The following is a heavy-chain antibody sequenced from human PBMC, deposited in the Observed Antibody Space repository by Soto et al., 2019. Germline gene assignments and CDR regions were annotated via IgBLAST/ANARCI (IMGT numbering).Heavy chain of an antibody. D-gene: IGHD2-15*01. CDR3: ARVSGYCSGGSCYFGY. V-gene: IGHV1-69*12. CDR2: IIPIFGTA. Sequence: QVQLVQSEAEVKKPGSSVKVSCKASGGTFSSYAISWVRQAPGQGLEWMGGIIPIFGTANYAQKFQGRVTITADESTSTADMELSSLRSEDTAVYYCARVSGYCSGGSCYFGYWGQGTLVTVSS. J-gene: IGHJ4*02. CDR1: GGTFSSYA.